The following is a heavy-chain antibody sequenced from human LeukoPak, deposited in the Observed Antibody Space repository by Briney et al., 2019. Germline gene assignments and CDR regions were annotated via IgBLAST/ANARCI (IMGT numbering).Heavy chain of an antibody. V-gene: IGHV4-4*07. CDR2: IFTSGST. Sequence: SETLSLTCTVSGGSISSYYWSWIRQPAGKGLEWIGRIFTSGSTNYNPPLKSRVTMSVDTSKNQFSLRLSSVTAADTAVYYCARARIAVAGTTYYFDYWGQGTLVTVSS. D-gene: IGHD6-19*01. J-gene: IGHJ4*02. CDR3: ARARIAVAGTTYYFDY. CDR1: GGSISSYY.